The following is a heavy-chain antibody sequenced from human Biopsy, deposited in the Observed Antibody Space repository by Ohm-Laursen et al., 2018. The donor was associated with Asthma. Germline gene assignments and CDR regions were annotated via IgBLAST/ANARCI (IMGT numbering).Heavy chain of an antibody. CDR3: ARHWGWGSFFDY. D-gene: IGHD7-27*01. Sequence: SETLSLTCTVSGGSISNSNYYWGWIRQSPGKGLEWIGSLHYSGSPYYTFYNPSLKSRVTISVDTSKNHFSLKLSSVTAADTAVYYCARHWGWGSFFDYWGQGTPVTVSS. CDR2: LHYSGSPYYT. J-gene: IGHJ4*02. V-gene: IGHV4-39*01. CDR1: GGSISNSNYY.